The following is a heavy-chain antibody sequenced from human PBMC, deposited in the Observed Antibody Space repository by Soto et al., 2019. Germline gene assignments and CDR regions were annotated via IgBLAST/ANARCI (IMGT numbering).Heavy chain of an antibody. J-gene: IGHJ6*02. CDR3: ARGPSRIGEPSVNYYYAMDV. CDR1: GGSISSHY. V-gene: IGHV4-59*11. D-gene: IGHD3-10*01. CDR2: IYYSGST. Sequence: QVQLQESGPGLVKPSETLSLICTVSGGSISSHYWSWIRQPPGKGLEWIGYIYYSGSTNYNPSLKSRVTISVDTSKNQFSLKLSSVTAADTAVYYCARGPSRIGEPSVNYYYAMDVWGQGTTVTVSS.